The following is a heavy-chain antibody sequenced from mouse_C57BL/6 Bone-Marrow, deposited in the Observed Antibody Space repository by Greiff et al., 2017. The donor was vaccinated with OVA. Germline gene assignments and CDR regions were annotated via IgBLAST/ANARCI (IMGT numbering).Heavy chain of an antibody. CDR3: ARRDSKVYAMDY. V-gene: IGHV5-6*02. Sequence: EVKLVESGGDLVKPGGSLKLSCAASGFTFSSYGMSWVRQTPDKRLEWVATISSGGSYTYYPDSVKGRFTISRDNAKNTLYLQMSSLKSEDTAMYYCARRDSKVYAMDYWGQGTSVTVSS. CDR1: GFTFSSYG. J-gene: IGHJ4*01. D-gene: IGHD2-5*01. CDR2: ISSGGSYT.